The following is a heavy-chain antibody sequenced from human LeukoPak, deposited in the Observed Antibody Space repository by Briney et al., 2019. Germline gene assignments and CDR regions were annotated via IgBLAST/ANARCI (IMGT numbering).Heavy chain of an antibody. Sequence: SETLSLTCTVSGDSISRGAYYWSWRRQHPRTGLEWIGKIYSSGSTYYNPSLKSRVLISIDTSKNQFSLKVRSVTAADTAVYFCARDWGRYAIWGQGTVVIVSS. J-gene: IGHJ3*02. V-gene: IGHV4-31*03. CDR2: IYSSGST. D-gene: IGHD3-9*01. CDR1: GDSISRGAYY. CDR3: ARDWGRYAI.